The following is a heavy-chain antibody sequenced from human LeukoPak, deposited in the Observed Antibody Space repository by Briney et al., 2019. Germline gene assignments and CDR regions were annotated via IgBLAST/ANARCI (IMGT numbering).Heavy chain of an antibody. CDR3: ALRVGNWKDGGYNYYMDV. V-gene: IGHV4-30-4*01. Sequence: PSETLSLTCTVSGGSISSGDYYWSWIRQPPGKGLEWIGYIYYSGSTCYNPSLKSRVTISVDTSKNQFSLKLSSVTAADTAVYYCALRVGNWKDGGYNYYMDVWGKGTTVTVSS. CDR2: IYYSGST. J-gene: IGHJ6*03. CDR1: GGSISSGDYY. D-gene: IGHD1-1*01.